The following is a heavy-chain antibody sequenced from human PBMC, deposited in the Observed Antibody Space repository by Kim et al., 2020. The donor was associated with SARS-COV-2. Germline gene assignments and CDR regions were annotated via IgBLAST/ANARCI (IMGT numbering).Heavy chain of an antibody. CDR1: GFTFSNYW. V-gene: IGHV3-7*01. CDR3: ARDWVVTPADY. J-gene: IGHJ4*02. D-gene: IGHD2-21*02. CDR2: IKPDGSDK. Sequence: GGSLRLSCAASGFTFSNYWMTWVRQAPGKGLEWVANIKPDGSDKYYVDSVKGRFTISRDNAKNSLYLQMSSLRAEDTAVYLCARDWVVTPADYWGQGTLV.